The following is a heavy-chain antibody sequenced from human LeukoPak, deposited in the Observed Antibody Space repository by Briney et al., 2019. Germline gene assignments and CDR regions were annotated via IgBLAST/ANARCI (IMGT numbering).Heavy chain of an antibody. Sequence: ASVKVSCKASGGTFSSYAISWVRQAPGQGLEWMGGIIPIFGTANYAQKFQGRVTITTDESTSTAYMELSSLRSEDTAVYYCARENCSSTSCYTGENWFDPWGQGTLVTVSS. CDR1: GGTFSSYA. J-gene: IGHJ5*02. V-gene: IGHV1-69*05. CDR2: IIPIFGTA. D-gene: IGHD2-2*02. CDR3: ARENCSSTSCYTGENWFDP.